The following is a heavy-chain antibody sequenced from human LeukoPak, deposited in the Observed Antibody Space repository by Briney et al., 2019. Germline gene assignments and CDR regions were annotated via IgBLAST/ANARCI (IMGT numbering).Heavy chain of an antibody. CDR2: IYNSGST. CDR1: GGSISSYY. V-gene: IGHV4-4*07. CDR3: ARSQLWSYYYYYYMDV. J-gene: IGHJ6*03. D-gene: IGHD5-18*01. Sequence: SETLSLTCTVSGGSISSYYWSWIRQPAGKGLEWIGRIYNSGSTTYNPSLKSRVTMSVDTSKNQFSLKLSSVTAADTAVYYCARSQLWSYYYYYYMDVWGKGTTVTVSS.